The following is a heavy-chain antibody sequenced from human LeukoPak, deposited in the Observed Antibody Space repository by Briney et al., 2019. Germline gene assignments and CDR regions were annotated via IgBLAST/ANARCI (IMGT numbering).Heavy chain of an antibody. J-gene: IGHJ4*02. D-gene: IGHD1-26*01. CDR1: GFTFSDYY. CDR3: ARDRYSGSYPKDY. Sequence: KLGGSLRLSCAASGFTFSDYYMSWIRQAPGKGLEWVSYISSSGGTIYYADSVKGRFTISRDNAKNSLYLHMNSLRAEDSAVYYCARDRYSGSYPKDYWGQGTLVTVSS. V-gene: IGHV3-11*01. CDR2: ISSSGGTI.